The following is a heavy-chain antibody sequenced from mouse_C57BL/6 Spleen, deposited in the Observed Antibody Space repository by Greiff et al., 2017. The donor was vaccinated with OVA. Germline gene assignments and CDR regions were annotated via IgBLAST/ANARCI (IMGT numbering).Heavy chain of an antibody. V-gene: IGHV1-80*01. CDR2: IYPGDGDT. CDR3: AREILSSFFDY. CDR1: GYAFSIYW. Sequence: VQLQESGAELVKPGASVKISCKASGYAFSIYWMNWVKQRPGKGLEWIGQIYPGDGDTNYNGKFKGKATLTADKSSSTAYMQLSSLTSEDSAVYFCAREILSSFFDYWGQGTTLTVSS. D-gene: IGHD1-1*02. J-gene: IGHJ2*01.